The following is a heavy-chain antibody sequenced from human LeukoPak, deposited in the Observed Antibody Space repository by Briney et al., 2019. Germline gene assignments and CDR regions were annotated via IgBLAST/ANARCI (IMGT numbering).Heavy chain of an antibody. CDR3: AKDWGYCSSTSCYILSAGFDY. D-gene: IGHD2-2*02. CDR2: IRYDGSNK. CDR1: GFTFSSYG. J-gene: IGHJ4*02. V-gene: IGHV3-30*02. Sequence: PGGSLRLSCAASGFTFSSYGMHWVRQAPGKGLGWVAFIRYDGSNKYYADSVKGRFTISRDNSKNTLYLQMNSLRAEDTAVYYCAKDWGYCSSTSCYILSAGFDYWGQGTLVTVSS.